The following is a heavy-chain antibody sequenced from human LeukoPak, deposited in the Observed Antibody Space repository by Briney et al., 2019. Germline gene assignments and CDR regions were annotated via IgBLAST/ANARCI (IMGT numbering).Heavy chain of an antibody. D-gene: IGHD6-19*01. CDR3: ASGWGSDY. V-gene: IGHV4-38-2*02. J-gene: IGHJ4*02. Sequence: SETLSLTCTVSGHSISSDYYWAWVRQPPGKGLEWIGSIYHSGSTYYNPSLKSRVTISVDTSKNQFSLKLSSVTAADTAVYYCASGWGSDYWGQGTLVTVSS. CDR1: GHSISSDYY. CDR2: IYHSGST.